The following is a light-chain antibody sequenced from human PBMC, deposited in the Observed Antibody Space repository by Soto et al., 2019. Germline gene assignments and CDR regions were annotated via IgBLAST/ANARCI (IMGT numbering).Light chain of an antibody. CDR3: QQYNNCPPRYT. CDR2: AAS. J-gene: IGKJ2*01. Sequence: EIVMTQSPATLSLSLGERATLSCRASQSISRNLAWYHQRPGQAPRLLIYAASTRATGIPARFSGSGSGTDFTLTISGLQSENFGVYFCQQYNNCPPRYTFGQGTKLWIK. V-gene: IGKV3-15*01. CDR1: QSISRN.